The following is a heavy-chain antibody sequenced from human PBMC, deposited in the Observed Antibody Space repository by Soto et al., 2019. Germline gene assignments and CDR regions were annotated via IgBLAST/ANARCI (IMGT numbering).Heavy chain of an antibody. CDR2: IYHSGTT. J-gene: IGHJ6*02. Sequence: SETLSLTCAVSGGSITSTNWWSWVRQPPGKGLEWIGEIYHSGTTNYNPSLKSRVTISVDTSKNQFSLKLSSVTAADTAVYYCARAPLITMVRGVINYYYYYGMDVWGQGTTVTVSS. V-gene: IGHV4-4*02. D-gene: IGHD3-10*01. CDR1: GGSITSTNW. CDR3: ARAPLITMVRGVINYYYYYGMDV.